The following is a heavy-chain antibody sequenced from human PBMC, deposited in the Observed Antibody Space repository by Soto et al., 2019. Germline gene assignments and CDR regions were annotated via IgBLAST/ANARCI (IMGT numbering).Heavy chain of an antibody. V-gene: IGHV3-30-3*01. CDR2: ISYDGSNK. CDR1: GFTFSSYA. CDR3: ARALYDILTGSNWFDP. D-gene: IGHD3-9*01. J-gene: IGHJ5*02. Sequence: PGGSLRLSCAASGFTFSSYAMHWVRQAPGKGLEWVAVISYDGSNKYYADYVKGRFTISRDNSKKTLYLQMNSLRAEDTAVYYCARALYDILTGSNWFDPWGQGTLVTVSS.